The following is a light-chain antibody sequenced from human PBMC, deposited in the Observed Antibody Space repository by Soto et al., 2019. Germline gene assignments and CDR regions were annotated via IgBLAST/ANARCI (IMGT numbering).Light chain of an antibody. J-gene: IGKJ2*01. V-gene: IGKV1-33*01. CDR2: DAS. CDR3: QQFHSLPYT. CDR1: EDIANH. Sequence: DSPMTQSPHSLSASVGDRVTIACQANEDIANHLNWYRQRPGKAPDLLIYDASNLEPGVPSRFSGAGSGTDFTFTISGLLPEDFATYYCQQFHSLPYTFGQGNKLDI.